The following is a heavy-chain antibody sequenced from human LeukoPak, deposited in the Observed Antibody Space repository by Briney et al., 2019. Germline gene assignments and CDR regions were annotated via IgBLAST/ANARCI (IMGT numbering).Heavy chain of an antibody. CDR2: ISGSGGST. Sequence: GGSLRLSCAASGFTFSSFALSWVRQAPGKGLEWVSAISGSGGSTYYADSVKGRFAISRDSSKNILYLQMNSLRAEDTAVYCCAREEAIAAAGTFFDYWGQGTLVTVSS. V-gene: IGHV3-23*01. D-gene: IGHD6-13*01. CDR3: AREEAIAAAGTFFDY. CDR1: GFTFSSFA. J-gene: IGHJ4*02.